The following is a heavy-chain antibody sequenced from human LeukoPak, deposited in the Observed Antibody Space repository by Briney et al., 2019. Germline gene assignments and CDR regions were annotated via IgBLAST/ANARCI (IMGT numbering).Heavy chain of an antibody. CDR2: IYYSGST. CDR3: ARYYYDSSGYYYGYFDY. V-gene: IGHV4-39*07. J-gene: IGHJ4*02. CDR1: GGSISSSSYY. D-gene: IGHD3-22*01. Sequence: KPSETLSLTCTVSGGSISSSSYYWGWIRQPPGKGLEWIGSIYYSGSTYYNPSLKSRVTISVDTSKNQFSLKLSSVTAADTAVYYCARYYYDSSGYYYGYFDYWGQGTLVTVSS.